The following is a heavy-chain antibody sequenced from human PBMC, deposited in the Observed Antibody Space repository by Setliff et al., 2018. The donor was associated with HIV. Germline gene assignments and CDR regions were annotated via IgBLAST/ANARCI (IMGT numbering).Heavy chain of an antibody. CDR1: GGSISSGGYY. CDR3: ARDGPQTYGDYERYYFDY. CDR2: IHYSGST. V-gene: IGHV4-31*03. Sequence: SETLSLTCTVSGGSISSGGYYWSWIRQHPGKGLEWIGYIHYSGSTYYNPSLKSRVTMSVDTSKNQFSLKLNSVTAADTAVYHCARDGPQTYGDYERYYFDYWGQGTLVTISS. D-gene: IGHD4-17*01. J-gene: IGHJ4*02.